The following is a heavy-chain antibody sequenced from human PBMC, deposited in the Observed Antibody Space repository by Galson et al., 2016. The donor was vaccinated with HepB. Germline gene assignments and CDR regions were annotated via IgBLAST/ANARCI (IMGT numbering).Heavy chain of an antibody. V-gene: IGHV1-24*01. CDR3: ATDMRSGIVATISYAFDI. J-gene: IGHJ3*02. D-gene: IGHD5-12*01. Sequence: SVKVSCKVSGYTLTDLSMHWVRQAPGKGLEWMGGFDPEDGETIYAQKFQGRVTMTEDTSTDTAYMELSSLRSEDTAVYYCATDMRSGIVATISYAFDIWGQGTMVTVSS. CDR2: FDPEDGET. CDR1: GYTLTDLS.